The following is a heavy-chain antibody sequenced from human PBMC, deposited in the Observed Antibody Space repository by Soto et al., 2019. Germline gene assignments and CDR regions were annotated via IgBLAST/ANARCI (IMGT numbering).Heavy chain of an antibody. D-gene: IGHD3-3*01. CDR2: IWYDGSSK. CDR1: GFTFSTYG. V-gene: IGHV3-33*01. J-gene: IGHJ6*02. Sequence: GGSLRLSCAASGFTFSTYGMHWVRQAPGKGLEWVALIWYDGSSKYYADAVKGRFTISRDNSKNTLYLQVNSLRAEDTAVYYCARRGRFNGYYGMDVWGQGTTVTVSS. CDR3: ARRGRFNGYYGMDV.